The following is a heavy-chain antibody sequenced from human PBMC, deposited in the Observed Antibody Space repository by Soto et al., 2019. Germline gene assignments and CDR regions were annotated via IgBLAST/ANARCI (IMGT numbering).Heavy chain of an antibody. CDR1: GGSFSGYY. CDR2: INHSGST. D-gene: IGHD6-13*01. CDR3: ATSVPYSSSWYGGSAFDI. Sequence: SETLSLTCTVSGGSFSGYYWSWIRQPPGKGLEWIGEINHSGSTNYNPSLKSRVTISVDTSKNQFSLKLSSVTAADTAVYYCATSVPYSSSWYGGSAFDIWGQGTMVTVSS. V-gene: IGHV4-34*01. J-gene: IGHJ3*02.